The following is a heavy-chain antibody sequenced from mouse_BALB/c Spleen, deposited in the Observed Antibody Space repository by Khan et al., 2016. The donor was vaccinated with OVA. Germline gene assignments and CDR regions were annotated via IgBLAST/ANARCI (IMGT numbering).Heavy chain of an antibody. CDR1: GYKFTDYV. V-gene: IGHV1-81*01. Sequence: QVQLQQSGPELVKPGASVKMSCKASGYKFTDYVISWVKQRTGQGLEWIGDIYPGSGTTYYNERFEGKATLTADKSSNTAYMQFRSLTSEDSAVSFCAKGYGNAGAWFVYWGQGALGAVSA. CDR3: AKGYGNAGAWFVY. CDR2: IYPGSGTT. D-gene: IGHD2-1*01. J-gene: IGHJ3*01.